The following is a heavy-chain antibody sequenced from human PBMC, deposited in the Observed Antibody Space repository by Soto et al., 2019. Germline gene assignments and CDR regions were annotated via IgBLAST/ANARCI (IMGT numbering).Heavy chain of an antibody. Sequence: GGSLRLSCVASGFTFSKYSMNWVRQAPDKGLEWVSAISSGSSYIYYADSVKGRFTISRDNGENSLYLQMNSLSVEDTAVYYCARDGVGATVFFGYFDYWGQGALVTVSS. D-gene: IGHD1-26*01. CDR1: GFTFSKYS. J-gene: IGHJ4*02. CDR3: ARDGVGATVFFGYFDY. CDR2: ISSGSSYI. V-gene: IGHV3-21*01.